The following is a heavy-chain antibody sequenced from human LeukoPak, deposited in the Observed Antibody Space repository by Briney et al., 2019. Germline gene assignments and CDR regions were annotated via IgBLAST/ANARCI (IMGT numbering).Heavy chain of an antibody. CDR2: INPASGDT. J-gene: IGHJ4*02. CDR1: GYTFSGYY. D-gene: IGHD3-10*01. Sequence: GASVKVSCKASGYTFSGYYIHWMRQAPGQGLEWLGWINPASGDTEYGQKVQGRVSMTRDTSIATAYMELTGLAPDDTAVYYCARDRGPSYDSGIYFQYYFHFWGQGTLVTVSS. V-gene: IGHV1-2*02. CDR3: ARDRGPSYDSGIYFQYYFHF.